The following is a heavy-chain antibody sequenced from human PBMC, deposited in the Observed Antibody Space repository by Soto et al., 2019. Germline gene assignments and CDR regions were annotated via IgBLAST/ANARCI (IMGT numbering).Heavy chain of an antibody. J-gene: IGHJ4*02. V-gene: IGHV2-5*02. CDR3: AHFYVRGWYFDY. Sequence: QITLKESGPTLVKPTQTLTLTCTFSGFLLSTSGVGVGWIRQPPGKALEWLALIYWDDDKRYSPSLKSRITITKDTSKNHVVLTMTNMDPVDTATYYCAHFYVRGWYFDYWGQGTLVTVSS. CDR2: IYWDDDK. D-gene: IGHD3-16*01. CDR1: GFLLSTSGVG.